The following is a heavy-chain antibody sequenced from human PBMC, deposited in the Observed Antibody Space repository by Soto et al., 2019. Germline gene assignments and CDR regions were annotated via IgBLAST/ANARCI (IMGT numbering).Heavy chain of an antibody. CDR1: GGSISGTNEY. D-gene: IGHD3-10*01. CDR2: IHNDGRT. Sequence: QLQLQESGPGLVEPSETLSLTCTVSGGSISGTNEYWGWIRQPPGKGLEWIASIHNDGRTYYTPSLTSRLTISADTSKNPFSLKLTSVTAAHTAVYYCARTYFGSGSYSYWGQGTLVIVSS. CDR3: ARTYFGSGSYSY. J-gene: IGHJ1*01. V-gene: IGHV4-39*02.